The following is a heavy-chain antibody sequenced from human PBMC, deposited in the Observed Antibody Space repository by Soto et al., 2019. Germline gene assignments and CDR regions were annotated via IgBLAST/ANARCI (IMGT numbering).Heavy chain of an antibody. V-gene: IGHV1-69*18. CDR2: IIPVFGTT. Sequence: QVQLVQSGAELKKPGSSVKVSCKASGDTFSGYPINWVRQAPGEGLEWMGRIIPVFGTTNDAQRFEGRVTFTADESTNTAYMELRGLLSEDTAVYDCARDGGFGELKYCGPGTLVTVS. CDR3: ARDGGFGELKY. D-gene: IGHD3-10*01. CDR1: GDTFSGYP. J-gene: IGHJ4*02.